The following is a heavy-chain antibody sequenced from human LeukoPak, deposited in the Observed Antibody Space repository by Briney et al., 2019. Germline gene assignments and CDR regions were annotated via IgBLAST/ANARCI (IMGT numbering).Heavy chain of an antibody. CDR2: IKEDGGEK. D-gene: IGHD5-18*01. CDR3: ARSSDDSDALDYMDV. J-gene: IGHJ6*03. CDR1: GFSFSNYW. Sequence: GGSLRLSCVASGFSFSNYWMTWVRQAPGKGLEWVANIKEDGGEKYYVDSVKGRFTISRDNTKNSLYLQMNSLRVEDTAVYYCARSSDDSDALDYMDVWGKGITVTVSS. V-gene: IGHV3-7*01.